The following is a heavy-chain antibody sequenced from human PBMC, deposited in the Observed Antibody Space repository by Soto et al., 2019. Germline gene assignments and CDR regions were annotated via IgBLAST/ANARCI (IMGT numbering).Heavy chain of an antibody. J-gene: IGHJ6*02. D-gene: IGHD3-3*01. V-gene: IGHV4-4*07. Sequence: SETLSLTCTVSGGSISSYYWSWIRQPAGKGLEWIGRIYTSGSTNYNPSLKSRVTMSVDTSKNQFSLKLSSVTAADTAVYYCVRGWSSIFGVVPYYYYYGMDVWGQGTTVTVSS. CDR1: GGSISSYY. CDR3: VRGWSSIFGVVPYYYYYGMDV. CDR2: IYTSGST.